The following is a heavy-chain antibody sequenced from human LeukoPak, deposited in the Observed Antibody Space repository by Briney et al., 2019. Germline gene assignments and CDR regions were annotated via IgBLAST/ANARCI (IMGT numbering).Heavy chain of an antibody. J-gene: IGHJ3*02. D-gene: IGHD3-22*01. Sequence: SVKVSCKASGGTFSSYAISWVRQAPGQGLEWMGGIIPIFGTANYAQKFQGRVTITADESTSTAYMELSSLRSEDTAVYYCARVSTMIVVGNGAFDIWGQGTMVTVSS. CDR3: ARVSTMIVVGNGAFDI. V-gene: IGHV1-69*13. CDR1: GGTFSSYA. CDR2: IIPIFGTA.